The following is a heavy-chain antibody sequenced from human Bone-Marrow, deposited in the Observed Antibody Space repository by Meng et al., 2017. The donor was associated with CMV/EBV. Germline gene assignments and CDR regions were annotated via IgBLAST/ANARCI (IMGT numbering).Heavy chain of an antibody. CDR2: IYYSGST. CDR1: GGSFSGYY. Sequence: LRLSCAVYGGSFSGYYWSWIRQHPGKGLEWIGYIYYSGSTYYSPSLKSRVTISVDTSKNQFSLKLSSVTAADTAVYYCARARWGGGGDYWGQGTLVTVSS. CDR3: ARARWGGGGDY. D-gene: IGHD3-10*01. V-gene: IGHV4-31*11. J-gene: IGHJ4*02.